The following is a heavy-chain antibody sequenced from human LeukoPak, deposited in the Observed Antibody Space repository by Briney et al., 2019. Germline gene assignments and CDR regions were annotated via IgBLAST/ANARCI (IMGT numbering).Heavy chain of an antibody. CDR3: ARGWGYFDL. J-gene: IGHJ2*01. D-gene: IGHD1-26*01. V-gene: IGHV4-59*01. CDR2: IYYSGST. Sequence: PSETLSLTCTVSGDSIGSFYWSWIRQPPGKGLEWIGNIYYSGSTNYNPSLKSRVTISVDTSKSQFSLKLSSVTAADTAVYYCARGWGYFDLWGRDTLVTVSS. CDR1: GDSIGSFY.